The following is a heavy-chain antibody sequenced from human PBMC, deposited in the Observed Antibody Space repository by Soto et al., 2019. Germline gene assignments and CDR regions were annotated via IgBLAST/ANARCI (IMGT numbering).Heavy chain of an antibody. V-gene: IGHV1-69*06. Sequence: ASVKVSCKASGGTFSSYAISWVRQAPGQGLEWMGGIIPIFGTANYAQKFQGRVTITADKSTSTAYMELSSLRSEDTAVYYCARDDGVVAVPAAIVNYGIDVWGQGSTVTVSS. D-gene: IGHD2-2*01. CDR1: GGTFSSYA. J-gene: IGHJ6*02. CDR2: IIPIFGTA. CDR3: ARDDGVVAVPAAIVNYGIDV.